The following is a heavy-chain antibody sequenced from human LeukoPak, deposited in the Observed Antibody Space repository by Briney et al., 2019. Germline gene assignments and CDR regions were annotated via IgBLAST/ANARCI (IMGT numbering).Heavy chain of an antibody. D-gene: IGHD3-10*01. CDR3: ATEAGGVLWFGEFYYFDY. Sequence: SETLSLTCAVYGGSFSGYYWSWIRQPPGKGLEWIGEINHSGSTNYNPSLKSRVTISVDTSKNQFSLKLSSVTAADTAVYYCATEAGGVLWFGEFYYFDYWGQGTLVTVSS. J-gene: IGHJ4*02. CDR1: GGSFSGYY. V-gene: IGHV4-34*01. CDR2: INHSGST.